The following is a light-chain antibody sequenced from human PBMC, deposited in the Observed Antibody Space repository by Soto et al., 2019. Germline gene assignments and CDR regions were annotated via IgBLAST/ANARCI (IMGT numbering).Light chain of an antibody. CDR2: AAS. CDR3: QQSHSFPLT. J-gene: IGKJ4*01. V-gene: IGKV1-39*01. Sequence: DIQMTQSPSSLSASVGDRVTITCRASQRISTYLNWYQQKPGLAPSLLIYAASSLQSGVPSRFSGSGSGTDFTLTISSLQPEDFATYYCQQSHSFPLTFGGGTKVEIK. CDR1: QRISTY.